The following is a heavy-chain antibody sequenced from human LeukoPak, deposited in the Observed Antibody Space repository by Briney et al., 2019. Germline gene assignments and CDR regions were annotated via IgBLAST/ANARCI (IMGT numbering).Heavy chain of an antibody. D-gene: IGHD2-8*01. CDR3: ARDLYDSRGY. J-gene: IGHJ4*02. V-gene: IGHV3-66*01. CDR1: RFTVYSNY. Sequence: PGGTLTLYCAASRFTVYSNYISWLRQAPGKGLVWVSLIYSGGTPSYADSVKGRFTISRDNSKNTVYLQMNSLRAEDTAVYYCARDLYDSRGYWGQGTLVTVSS. CDR2: IYSGGTP.